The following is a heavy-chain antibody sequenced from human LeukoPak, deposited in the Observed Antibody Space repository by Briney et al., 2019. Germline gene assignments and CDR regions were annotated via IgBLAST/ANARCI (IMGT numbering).Heavy chain of an antibody. Sequence: GGSLTLSCAASGFTFSSYAMTWVRQAPGKGLQWVSAVSGSCAHTYYADSVKGRFTISRDNSRDTLYLQMNSMRAEDTAIYICAKDGGTYPYFLDVWGKGTTVIVSS. V-gene: IGHV3-23*01. CDR3: AKDGGTYPYFLDV. J-gene: IGHJ6*03. D-gene: IGHD1-26*01. CDR1: GFTFSSYA. CDR2: VSGSCAHT.